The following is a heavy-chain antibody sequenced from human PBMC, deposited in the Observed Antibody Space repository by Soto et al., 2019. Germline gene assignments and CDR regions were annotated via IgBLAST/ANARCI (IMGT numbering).Heavy chain of an antibody. CDR3: ARGSSGWHDAFDI. V-gene: IGHV3-66*01. CDR2: IYSGGST. D-gene: IGHD6-19*01. J-gene: IGHJ3*02. Sequence: ESGGGLVQPGGSLRLSCAASGFTVSSNYMSWVRQAPGKGLEWVSVIYSGGSTYYADSVKGRFTISRDNSKNTLYLQMNSLRAEDTAVYYCARGSSGWHDAFDIWGHGTMVTVSS. CDR1: GFTVSSNY.